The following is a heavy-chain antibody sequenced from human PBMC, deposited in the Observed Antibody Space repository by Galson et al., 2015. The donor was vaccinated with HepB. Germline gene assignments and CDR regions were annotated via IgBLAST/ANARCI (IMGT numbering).Heavy chain of an antibody. V-gene: IGHV3-30*18. CDR3: AKGQPGYTYGGYMDV. Sequence: SLRLSCAASGFTFSSYGMHWVRQTPGKGLEWVALISSDGSNKYYVDSVKGRFTIPRDNSKNTLFLQMNSLRAEDTAVYYCAKGQPGYTYGGYMDVWGKGTTVTVSS. CDR1: GFTFSSYG. J-gene: IGHJ6*03. D-gene: IGHD5-12*01. CDR2: ISSDGSNK.